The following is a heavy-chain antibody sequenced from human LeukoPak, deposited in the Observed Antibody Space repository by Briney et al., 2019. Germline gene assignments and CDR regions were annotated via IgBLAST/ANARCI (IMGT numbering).Heavy chain of an antibody. V-gene: IGHV4-30-2*01. J-gene: IGHJ4*02. CDR1: GGSISSGDYS. D-gene: IGHD2-2*01. CDR2: IYHSGST. CDR3: ARGSTSLDFDY. Sequence: SETLSLTCTVSGGSISSGDYSWSWIRQPPGKGLEWIGYIYHSGSTYYNPSLKSRVTISVDRSKNQFSLKLSSVTAADTAVYYCARGSTSLDFDYWGQGTLVTVSS.